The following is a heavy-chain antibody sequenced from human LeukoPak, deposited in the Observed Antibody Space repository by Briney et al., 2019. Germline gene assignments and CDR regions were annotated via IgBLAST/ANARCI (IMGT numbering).Heavy chain of an antibody. CDR1: GFTFSAYS. CDR3: ARDRAGGYNAFDY. CDR2: ISSSSSYI. J-gene: IGHJ4*02. Sequence: GGSLRLSCAASGFTFSAYSMNWVRQAPGKGLEWVSSISSSSSYIYYADSVKGRFTISRDNAKNSLYLQMNSLRAEDTAVYYCARDRAGGYNAFDYWGQGTLVTVSS. V-gene: IGHV3-21*01. D-gene: IGHD5-24*01.